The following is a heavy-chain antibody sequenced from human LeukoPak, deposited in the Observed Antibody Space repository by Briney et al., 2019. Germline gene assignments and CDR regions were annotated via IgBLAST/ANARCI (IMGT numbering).Heavy chain of an antibody. D-gene: IGHD5-18*01. J-gene: IGHJ6*03. V-gene: IGHV4-39*02. Sequence: ASETLSLTCTVSGASISGSGYYWGWIRQPPGKGLEWIGSIYSSGSTYYNASLQSRVTISIETSKNQISLRLNSVTAADTAVYYCARVRLPPYYYYYYYMDVWGKGTTVTVSS. CDR1: GASISGSGYY. CDR2: IYSSGST. CDR3: ARVRLPPYYYYYYYMDV.